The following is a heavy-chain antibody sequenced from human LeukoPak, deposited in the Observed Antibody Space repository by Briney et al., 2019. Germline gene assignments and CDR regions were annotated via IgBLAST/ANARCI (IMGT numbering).Heavy chain of an antibody. V-gene: IGHV3-21*01. D-gene: IGHD6-13*01. CDR1: GFTFSSYS. J-gene: IGHJ1*01. CDR3: ARDRIAAAGKGYFQH. Sequence: GGSLRLSCAASGFTFSSYSMNWVRQAPGKGLEWVSSISSSSSYIYYADSVMGRFTISRDNAKNSLYLQMNSLRAEDTAVYYCARDRIAAAGKGYFQHWGQGTLVTVSS. CDR2: ISSSSSYI.